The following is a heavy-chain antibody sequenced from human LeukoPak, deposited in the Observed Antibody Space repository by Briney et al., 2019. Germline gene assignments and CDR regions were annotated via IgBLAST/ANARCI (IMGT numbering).Heavy chain of an antibody. CDR2: IHPGDSET. D-gene: IGHD4-23*01. CDR3: ARRLYGGRSLVYFAQ. J-gene: IGHJ4*02. Sequence: PGESLKISCQGSGYTFTTHWIGWLRQMPGRGLEWLGIIHPGDSETKYSPAFQGQVTISADRSINTTYLQWSSLKSSNTAMYYCARRLYGGRSLVYFAQWGRGTLVTVSS. CDR1: GYTFTTHW. V-gene: IGHV5-51*03.